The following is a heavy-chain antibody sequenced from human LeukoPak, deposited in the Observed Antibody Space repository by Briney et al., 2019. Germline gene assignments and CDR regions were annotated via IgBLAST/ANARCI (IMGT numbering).Heavy chain of an antibody. V-gene: IGHV4-34*01. CDR2: INHSGNT. CDR3: VRVEGDGYNIPDY. J-gene: IGHJ4*02. Sequence: SETLSLSSAVYVESFSSYYWSWIRQPPRKGLEWVGEINHSGNTDYNPSLKSRVTISVDTSKTQFSLRLRSVTAADTAVYYCVRVEGDGYNIPDYGGQGTLVTVPS. D-gene: IGHD5-24*01. CDR1: VESFSSYY.